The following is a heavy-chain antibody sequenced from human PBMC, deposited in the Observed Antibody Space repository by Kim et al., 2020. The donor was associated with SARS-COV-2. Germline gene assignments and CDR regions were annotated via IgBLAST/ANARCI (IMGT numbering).Heavy chain of an antibody. V-gene: IGHV1-8*01. CDR3: ARQMVVVPAARGLVYYYGMDV. CDR2: MNPNSGNT. J-gene: IGHJ6*02. Sequence: ASVKVSCKASGYTFTSYDINWVRQATGQGLEWMGWMNPNSGNTGYAQKFQGRVTMTRNTSISTAYMELSSLRSEDTAVYYCARQMVVVPAARGLVYYYGMDVWGQGTTVTVSS. CDR1: GYTFTSYD. D-gene: IGHD2-2*01.